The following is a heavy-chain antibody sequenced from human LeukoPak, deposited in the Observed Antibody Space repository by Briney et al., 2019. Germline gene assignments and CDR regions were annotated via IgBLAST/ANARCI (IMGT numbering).Heavy chain of an antibody. J-gene: IGHJ6*04. V-gene: IGHV4-59*01. CDR3: ARGLTNYDILTGYYPNYYYGMDV. Sequence: KPSETLSLTCTVSGGSISSYYWSWIRQPPGKGLEWIGYIYYSGSTNYNPSLKSRVTILVDTSKNQFSLKLSSVTAADTAVYYCARGLTNYDILTGYYPNYYYGMDVWGKGTTVTVSS. CDR2: IYYSGST. CDR1: GGSISSYY. D-gene: IGHD3-9*01.